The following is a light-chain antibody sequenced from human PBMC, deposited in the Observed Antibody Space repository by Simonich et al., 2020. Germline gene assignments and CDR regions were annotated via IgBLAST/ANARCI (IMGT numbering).Light chain of an antibody. CDR3: QQYYSTPLT. J-gene: IGKJ4*01. Sequence: DIQMTQSPSTLSASVGKRVTITCRASQSIRSWLAWYQQKPGKAPKLLLYAASRLESGVPSRFSGSGSGTDYTLTISSLQPEDFATYYCQQYYSTPLTFGGGTKVEIK. CDR2: AAS. CDR1: QSIRSW. V-gene: IGKV1-NL1*01.